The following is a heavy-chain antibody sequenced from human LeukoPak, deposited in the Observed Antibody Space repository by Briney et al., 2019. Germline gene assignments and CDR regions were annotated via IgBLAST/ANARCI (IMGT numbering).Heavy chain of an antibody. CDR2: IKSKTDGGAI. D-gene: IGHD1-26*01. J-gene: IGHJ4*02. V-gene: IGHV3-15*01. Sequence: GGSLRLSCAASGFTFSNAWMGWVRQAPGKGLEWVGRIKSKTDGGAIEYATSVKGRLTISRDDSKNTMYLQMNSLKTEDTAVYYCTRISGSQSGPFDYWGQGTLVTVSS. CDR1: GFTFSNAW. CDR3: TRISGSQSGPFDY.